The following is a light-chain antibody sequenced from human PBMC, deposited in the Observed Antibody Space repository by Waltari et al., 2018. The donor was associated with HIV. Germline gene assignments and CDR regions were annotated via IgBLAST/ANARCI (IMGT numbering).Light chain of an antibody. V-gene: IGLV2-8*01. CDR3: SSYAGSNNLGV. Sequence: QSALTQPPSASGSPGPSVTISCTGTSSAVGGYDSVSLYQQHPGKAPKLIIYEVNKRPSGVPDRFSGSKSGNTASLTVSGLQSEDEADYYCSSYAGSNNLGVFGGGTKLTVL. CDR1: SSAVGGYDS. CDR2: EVN. J-gene: IGLJ2*01.